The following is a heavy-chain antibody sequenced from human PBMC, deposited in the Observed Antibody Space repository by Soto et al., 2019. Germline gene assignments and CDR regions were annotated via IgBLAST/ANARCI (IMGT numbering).Heavy chain of an antibody. CDR3: ARDLASSPGY. V-gene: IGHV3-74*01. D-gene: IGHD2-2*01. CDR1: GFTFSSSW. J-gene: IGHJ4*02. Sequence: EVQVVESGGDLVQPGGSLRLSCVASGFTFSSSWMLWVRQAPEKGLVWISRITPDGATTSYADSVKDRFTISRDNAKNTVYLQMNSLRAEDTAVYYCARDLASSPGYWGQGTLVTVSS. CDR2: ITPDGATT.